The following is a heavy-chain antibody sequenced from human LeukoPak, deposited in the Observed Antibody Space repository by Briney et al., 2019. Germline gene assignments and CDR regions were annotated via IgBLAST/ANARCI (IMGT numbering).Heavy chain of an antibody. V-gene: IGHV3-33*01. CDR1: GFTFSSYG. D-gene: IGHD2-2*01. CDR3: ARDRFECTSTTCPYYFDY. J-gene: IGHJ4*02. CDR2: IWYDGTNT. Sequence: GGSLRLSCAASGFTFSSYGMHWVRQAPGKGLEWVAVIWYDGTNTYYADSVKGRFTISRDNSKNTLYLQMNSLRAEDTAVYYCARDRFECTSTTCPYYFDYWGQGTLVTVSS.